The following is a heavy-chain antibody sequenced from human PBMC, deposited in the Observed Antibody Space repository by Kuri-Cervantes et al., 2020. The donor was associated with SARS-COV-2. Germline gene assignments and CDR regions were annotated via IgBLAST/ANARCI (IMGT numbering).Heavy chain of an antibody. CDR1: GYTFTSYG. V-gene: IGHV1-18*01. CDR3: ATHSSSWYKAFDI. J-gene: IGHJ3*02. D-gene: IGHD6-13*01. CDR2: ISAYNGNT. Sequence: ASVKVSCKASGYTFTSYGISWVRQAPGQGLEWMGWISAYNGNTNYAQKLRGRVTMTTDTSTSTAYMELRSLRSDDTAVYYCATHSSSWYKAFDIWGQGTMVTVSS.